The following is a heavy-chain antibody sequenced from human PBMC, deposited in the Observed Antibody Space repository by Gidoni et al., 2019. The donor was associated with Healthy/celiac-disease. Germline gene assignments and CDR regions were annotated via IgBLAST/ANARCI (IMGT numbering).Heavy chain of an antibody. Sequence: QMQLVQSGAEVKKTGSSVKVSCTASGYTFTYRYLHWVRQASGQALEWMGWITPFNGNTNYAQKFQDRVTITRDRSMSTAYMELSSLRSEDTAMYYCARSLTYYDSSGPSDAFDIWGQGTMVTVSS. V-gene: IGHV1-45*02. CDR3: ARSLTYYDSSGPSDAFDI. J-gene: IGHJ3*02. CDR2: ITPFNGNT. CDR1: GYTFTYRY. D-gene: IGHD3-22*01.